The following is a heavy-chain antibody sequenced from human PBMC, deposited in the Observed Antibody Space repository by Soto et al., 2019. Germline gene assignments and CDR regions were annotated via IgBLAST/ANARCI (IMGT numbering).Heavy chain of an antibody. V-gene: IGHV1-69*01. D-gene: IGHD6-13*01. Sequence: QVQLVQSGAEVSKPGAAVRVSCKASGCTFNMYAMNWVRQAPGQGLEWMAGIIPIFDTPKYSKHFKGRVTITVDESTSRAYMDMSSVQSADTALYYCARSVESGVYIGGFDHWGKGALVRVAS. CDR2: IIPIFDTP. CDR1: GCTFNMYA. CDR3: ARSVESGVYIGGFDH. J-gene: IGHJ4*02.